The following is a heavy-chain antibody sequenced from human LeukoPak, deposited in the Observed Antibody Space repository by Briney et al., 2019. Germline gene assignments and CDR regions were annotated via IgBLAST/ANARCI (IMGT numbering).Heavy chain of an antibody. CDR2: ISSSSSYK. V-gene: IGHV3-21*01. CDR1: GFTFNTYS. Sequence: PGGSLRLSCAASGFTFNTYSMNWVRQAPGKGLEWVSSISSSSSYKYYADSVKGRFTISRDNAKNSLYLQMNSLRAEDTAVYYCARGTGSYGLYYFDYWGQGTLVTVSS. J-gene: IGHJ4*02. D-gene: IGHD1-26*01. CDR3: ARGTGSYGLYYFDY.